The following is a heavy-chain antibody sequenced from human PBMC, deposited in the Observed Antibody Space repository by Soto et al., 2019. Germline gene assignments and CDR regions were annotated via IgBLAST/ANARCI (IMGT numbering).Heavy chain of an antibody. CDR3: AGARTPWHRNSWYAFDH. CDR2: INDSGDT. CDR1: GGSLSGNY. V-gene: IGHV4-34*01. D-gene: IGHD6-13*01. Sequence: QVQLQQWGAGLLKPSETLSLTCAVYGGSLSGNYWSWIRQPPGKGLEWMGEINDSGDTNYNPPLTGRVTISEATPKNQLPLTVCSVTAADTAVYYCAGARTPWHRNSWYAFDHWGQGTLVTVSS. J-gene: IGHJ4*02.